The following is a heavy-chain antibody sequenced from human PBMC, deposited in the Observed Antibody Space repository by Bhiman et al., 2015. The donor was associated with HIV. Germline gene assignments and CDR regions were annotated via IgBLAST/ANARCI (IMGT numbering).Heavy chain of an antibody. V-gene: IGHV3-23*01. Sequence: EVQLLESGGGLVQPGGSLRLSCAASGFTFSSFAMTWVRQAPGKGLEWVSGISGSGISTYSAGSVKGRFTISRDNSKNTLFLQMNSLRGEDTVVYHCAKLSNNYGRSSYFDSWGQGTLVTVSS. J-gene: IGHJ4*02. CDR3: AKLSNNYGRSSYFDS. CDR1: GFTFSSFA. D-gene: IGHD5-24*01. CDR2: ISGSGIST.